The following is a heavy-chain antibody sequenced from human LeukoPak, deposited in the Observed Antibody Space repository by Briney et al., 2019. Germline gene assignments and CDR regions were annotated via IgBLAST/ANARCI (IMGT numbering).Heavy chain of an antibody. CDR2: ISGSGGST. D-gene: IGHD5-18*01. J-gene: IGHJ4*02. CDR3: AKDFTPDTWIQLWNTILDY. V-gene: IGHV3-23*01. Sequence: GGSLRLSCAASGFTFSSYAMSWVRQAPGKGLEWVSAISGSGGSTYYADSVKGRFTISRDNSKNTLYLQMNSLRAEDTAVYYCAKDFTPDTWIQLWNTILDYSGQGTLVTVSS. CDR1: GFTFSSYA.